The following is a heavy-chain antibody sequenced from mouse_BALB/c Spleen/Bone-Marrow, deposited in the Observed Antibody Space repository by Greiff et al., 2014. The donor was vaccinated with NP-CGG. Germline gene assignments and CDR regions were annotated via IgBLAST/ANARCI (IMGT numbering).Heavy chain of an antibody. D-gene: IGHD3-3*01. Sequence: DVMLVESGGGLVKPGGSLKLSCAASGFTFSDYYMYWVRQTPEKRLEWVATISDGGTYTYYPDSVRGRFTISRDNAKNNLYLQMSSLKSEDTAMYYCAGTWEAMDYWGQGTSVTVSS. CDR3: AGTWEAMDY. CDR1: GFTFSDYY. J-gene: IGHJ4*01. CDR2: ISDGGTYT. V-gene: IGHV5-4*02.